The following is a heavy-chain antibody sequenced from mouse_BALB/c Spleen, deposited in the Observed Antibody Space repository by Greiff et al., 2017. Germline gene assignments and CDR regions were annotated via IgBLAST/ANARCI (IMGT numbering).Heavy chain of an antibody. V-gene: IGHV1-69*02. CDR2: IDPSDSET. CDR1: GYTFTSYW. J-gene: IGHJ4*01. Sequence: QVQLQQPGAELVKPGAPVKLSCKASGYTFTSYWMNWVKQRPGRGLEWIGRIDPSDSETHYNQKFKDKATLTVDKSSSTAYIQLSSLTSEDSAVYYCAREGATTSFSYYAMDYWGQGTSVTVSS. CDR3: AREGATTSFSYYAMDY. D-gene: IGHD3-1*01.